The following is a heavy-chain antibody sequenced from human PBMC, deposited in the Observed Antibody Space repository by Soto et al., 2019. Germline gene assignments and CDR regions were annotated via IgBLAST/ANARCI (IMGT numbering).Heavy chain of an antibody. CDR3: ARGADYRYYLVDY. Sequence: EVQLVESGGGLVQPGGPLRLSCAAPGFTFRSYAMHWVRQAPGKGLEYVSASSSNGGSTYYANSVKGRFTIARDNSKNTRYVKMCSLRAEDMAVYYCARGADYRYYLVDYWGQGTLVTVSS. J-gene: IGHJ4*02. CDR1: GFTFRSYA. V-gene: IGHV3-64*01. D-gene: IGHD4-17*01. CDR2: SSSNGGST.